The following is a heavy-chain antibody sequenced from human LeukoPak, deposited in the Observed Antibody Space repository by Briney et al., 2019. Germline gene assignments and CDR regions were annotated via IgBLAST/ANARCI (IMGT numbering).Heavy chain of an antibody. CDR2: IYYSGST. V-gene: IGHV4-30-4*01. CDR3: ARGGSYDFWGGYYPGYYFDY. J-gene: IGHJ4*02. Sequence: SETLSLTCTVSGGSISSGDYYWSWIRQPPGKGLEWIGYIYYSGSTYYNPSLKSRVTISVDTSKNQFSLKLSSVTAADTAVYYCARGGSYDFWGGYYPGYYFDYWGQGTLVTVSS. D-gene: IGHD3-3*01. CDR1: GGSISSGDYY.